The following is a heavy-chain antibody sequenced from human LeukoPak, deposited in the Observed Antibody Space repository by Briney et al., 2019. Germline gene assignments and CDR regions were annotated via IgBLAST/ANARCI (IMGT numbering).Heavy chain of an antibody. CDR3: AALFCSLGSCHPDY. V-gene: IGHV4-59*03. CDR1: GGSTSSYN. D-gene: IGHD2-15*01. Sequence: SETLSLTCTVSGGSTSSYNWTWIRQPPGKGLEWIAYIYYSGSTNYDPSLKSRVTISVDTSKNQFSLKLSSVTAADTAVYYCAALFCSLGSCHPDYWGQGTLVTVSS. CDR2: IYYSGST. J-gene: IGHJ4*02.